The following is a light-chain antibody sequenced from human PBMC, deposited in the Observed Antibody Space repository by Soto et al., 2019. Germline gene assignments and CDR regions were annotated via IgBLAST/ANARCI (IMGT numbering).Light chain of an antibody. J-gene: IGKJ3*01. V-gene: IGKV3-15*01. CDR2: GAS. Sequence: EKLMTQSPATVSVSPGEIATLSCSASQSVSTNIVWYQQKPGQAPRLLIYGASTRASGIPARFSGSGSGTDFTLTINSLQSEDFALYYCLQYNNWPPLFTFCPGTKVDLK. CDR3: LQYNNWPPLFT. CDR1: QSVSTN.